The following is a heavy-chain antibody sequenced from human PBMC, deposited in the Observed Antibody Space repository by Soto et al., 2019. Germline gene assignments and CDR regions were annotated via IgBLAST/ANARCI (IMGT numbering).Heavy chain of an antibody. Sequence: EVQLLESGGDLVQPAGSLRLSCAASGFTFSSYAMSWVRLAPGKGLEWVSAISNSGGGTYYADFVKGRFTISRDNSKNTLYLQMNSRRAEDTALYFCAKDPGTSSRLTYLDYWGQGTLVTVSS. CDR1: GFTFSSYA. CDR2: ISNSGGGT. V-gene: IGHV3-23*01. D-gene: IGHD2-2*01. CDR3: AKDPGTSSRLTYLDY. J-gene: IGHJ4*02.